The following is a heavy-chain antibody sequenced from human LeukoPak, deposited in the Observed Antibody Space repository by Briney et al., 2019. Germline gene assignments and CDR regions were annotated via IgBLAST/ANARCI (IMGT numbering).Heavy chain of an antibody. J-gene: IGHJ3*02. CDR1: GGSISSYY. Sequence: SETLSLTCTDSGGSISSYYWSWIRQPPGKGLEWIGYIFYSGSTNYNPSLKSRVTISVDTSKNQFSLKLTSVTAADTAVYYCARLSTVVTGYSFDIWGQGTMVTVSS. CDR3: ARLSTVVTGYSFDI. CDR2: IFYSGST. D-gene: IGHD4-23*01. V-gene: IGHV4-59*08.